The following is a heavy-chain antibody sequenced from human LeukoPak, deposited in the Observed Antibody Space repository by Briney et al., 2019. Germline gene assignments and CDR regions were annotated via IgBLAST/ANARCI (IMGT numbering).Heavy chain of an antibody. CDR1: GFTFDDYA. CDR2: ISWNSGKI. Sequence: PGGSLRLSCAVSGFTFDDYAMHWVRQAPGKGLEWVSGISWNSGKIGYADSVKGRFTISRDNAKNSLYLQMNSLRDEDTALYYCVKDSVSPGYFGYGMDVWGQGTTVTVSS. V-gene: IGHV3-9*01. J-gene: IGHJ6*02. D-gene: IGHD2-21*01. CDR3: VKDSVSPGYFGYGMDV.